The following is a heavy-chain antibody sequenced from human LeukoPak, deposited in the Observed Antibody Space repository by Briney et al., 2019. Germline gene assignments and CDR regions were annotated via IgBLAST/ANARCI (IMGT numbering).Heavy chain of an antibody. V-gene: IGHV3-23*01. D-gene: IGHD5-18*01. CDR1: GFPFETNA. J-gene: IGHJ4*02. Sequence: GGSLRLSCATSGFPFETNAMSWVRQAPGKGLEWVATIGNTETVYADSVTGRFTISRDNSKSTVNLQMNRLRVEDTAIYYCAKDWIQFNRVFDCFDSWGQGTLVTVSS. CDR3: AKDWIQFNRVFDCFDS. CDR2: IGNTET.